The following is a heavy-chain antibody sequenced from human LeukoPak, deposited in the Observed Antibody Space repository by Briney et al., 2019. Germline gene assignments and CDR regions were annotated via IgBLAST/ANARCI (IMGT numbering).Heavy chain of an antibody. Sequence: GESVKISCKGSGYSFTSYWIGWVRQMPGKGLEWMGIIYPGDSDTRYSPSFQGQVTISADKSISTAYLQWSSLKASDTAMYYCATKGGGNYYEYYYMDVWGKGTTVTVSS. CDR1: GYSFTSYW. D-gene: IGHD3-16*01. V-gene: IGHV5-51*01. CDR3: ATKGGGNYYEYYYMDV. CDR2: IYPGDSDT. J-gene: IGHJ6*03.